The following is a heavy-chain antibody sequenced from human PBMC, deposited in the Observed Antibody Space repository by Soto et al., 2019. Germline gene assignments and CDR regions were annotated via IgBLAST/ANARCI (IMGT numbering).Heavy chain of an antibody. V-gene: IGHV3-74*01. CDR1: GFTFSGYW. CDR2: INPDGSAT. J-gene: IGHJ4*02. Sequence: GGSLRLSCAASGFTFSGYWMHWVRQAPGKGLVWVSRINPDGSATAYADSVRGRFTISRDNAKNTLYLQMNSLRVEDTAVFFCARTSTSPKPFDYWGPGILVTVSS. CDR3: ARTSTSPKPFDY.